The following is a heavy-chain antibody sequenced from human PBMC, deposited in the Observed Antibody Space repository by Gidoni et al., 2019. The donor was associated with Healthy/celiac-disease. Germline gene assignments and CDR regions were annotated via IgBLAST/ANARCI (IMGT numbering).Heavy chain of an antibody. CDR1: GGSFSGYY. Sequence: QVQLQQWGAGLLKPSETLSPTCVVYGGSFSGYYWSWIRQPPGKGLEWIGEINHSGSTNYNPSLKSRVTISVDTSKNQFSLKLSSVTAADTAVYYCARGPLRVYNWNYGILTGQGAFDIWGQGTMVTVSS. CDR3: ARGPLRVYNWNYGILTGQGAFDI. CDR2: INHSGST. V-gene: IGHV4-34*01. J-gene: IGHJ3*02. D-gene: IGHD1-7*01.